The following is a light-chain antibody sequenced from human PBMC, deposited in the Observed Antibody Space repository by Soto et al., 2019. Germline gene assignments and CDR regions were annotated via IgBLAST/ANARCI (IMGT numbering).Light chain of an antibody. Sequence: EFVLTQSPGTLSLSPGERATLSCRASQSVSSNSLACYQQKPGRAPGLLIYGASSRATGLPDRFSGSGSGTDFTLTISRLEPEDFAVYYCQHYGRSPTFGPGTKVDIK. CDR2: GAS. CDR1: QSVSSNS. V-gene: IGKV3-20*01. CDR3: QHYGRSPT. J-gene: IGKJ1*01.